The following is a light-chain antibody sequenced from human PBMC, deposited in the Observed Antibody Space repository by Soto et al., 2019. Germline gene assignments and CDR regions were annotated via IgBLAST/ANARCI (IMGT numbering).Light chain of an antibody. CDR1: QSVSSN. Sequence: EIVITQAPATLSVSRGERASLSCRASQSVSSNLAWYQQKPGQTPRLLIYATSTRATGIPARFSGSGSGTEFTLTISSLQSEDFAVYYCQHYNNCPLTFGGGTKVDIK. CDR3: QHYNNCPLT. CDR2: ATS. V-gene: IGKV3-15*01. J-gene: IGKJ4*01.